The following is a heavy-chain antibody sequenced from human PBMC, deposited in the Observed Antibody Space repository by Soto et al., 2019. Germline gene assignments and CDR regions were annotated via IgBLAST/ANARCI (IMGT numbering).Heavy chain of an antibody. CDR1: GFTFSNYV. V-gene: IGHV3-23*01. D-gene: IGHD2-15*01. CDR2: ISGSGGST. J-gene: IGHJ5*02. Sequence: EVQVLESGGGLVQPGGSLRLSCAASGFTFSNYVMTWVRQAPGKGLEWVSGISGSGGSTYYADSVKGRFTISRDNSKNTVSLQMNNLRAEDMAVYYCAKAGGYCSGGSCSYIWFDPWGQGTLVTVSS. CDR3: AKAGGYCSGGSCSYIWFDP.